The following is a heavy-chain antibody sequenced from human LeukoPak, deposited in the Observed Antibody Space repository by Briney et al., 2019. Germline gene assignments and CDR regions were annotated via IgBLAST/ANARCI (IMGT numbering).Heavy chain of an antibody. CDR3: ARTDSSGLIDY. J-gene: IGHJ4*02. CDR2: IIPIFGIA. Sequence: SVKVSCKASGGTFSSYAISWVRQAPGQGLEWMGRIIPIFGIANCAQKFQGRVTITADKSTSTAYMELSSLRSEDTAVYYRARTDSSGLIDYWGQGTLVTVSS. V-gene: IGHV1-69*04. CDR1: GGTFSSYA. D-gene: IGHD3-22*01.